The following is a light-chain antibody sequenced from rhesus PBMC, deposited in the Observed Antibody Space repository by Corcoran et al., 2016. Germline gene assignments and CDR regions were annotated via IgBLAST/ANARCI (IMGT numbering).Light chain of an antibody. CDR1: QGISNH. Sequence: DIQMTQSPSSLSSSVGDRVTITCQASQGISNHLAWYQQKPCKVPKHLIYKASPLQSGVPSRLSVIGYGTDFTLTISSLQPEDFATYYCQHGYGTPLTFGGGTKVGLK. CDR2: KAS. J-gene: IGKJ4*01. CDR3: QHGYGTPLT. V-gene: IGKV1-25*01.